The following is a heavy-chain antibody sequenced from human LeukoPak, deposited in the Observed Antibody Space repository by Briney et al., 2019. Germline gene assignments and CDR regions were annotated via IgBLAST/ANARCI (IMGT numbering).Heavy chain of an antibody. V-gene: IGHV3-48*03. CDR3: ARGDCTDGSCYFGFENY. J-gene: IGHJ4*02. Sequence: QAGGSLRLSCAASGFTFSSYEMNWVRQAPGKGLEWVSYISTCGGTTYYADSVKGRFTISRDNAKNSLYLQMNSLRAEDTAVYYCARGDCTDGSCYFGFENYWGQGTLVTVSS. CDR1: GFTFSSYE. CDR2: ISTCGGTT. D-gene: IGHD2-15*01.